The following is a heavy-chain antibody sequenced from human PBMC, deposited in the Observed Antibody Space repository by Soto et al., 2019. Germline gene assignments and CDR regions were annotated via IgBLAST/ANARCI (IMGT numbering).Heavy chain of an antibody. CDR2: IYYSGST. J-gene: IGHJ6*02. Sequence: PSETLSLTCTVSGGSISSYYWSWIRQPPGKGLEWIGYIYYSGSTNYNPSLKSRVTISVDTSKNQFSLKLSSVTAADTAVYYCASRAYDFWSGPGYYYGMDVWGQGTTVTVSS. V-gene: IGHV4-59*08. D-gene: IGHD3-3*01. CDR1: GGSISSYY. CDR3: ASRAYDFWSGPGYYYGMDV.